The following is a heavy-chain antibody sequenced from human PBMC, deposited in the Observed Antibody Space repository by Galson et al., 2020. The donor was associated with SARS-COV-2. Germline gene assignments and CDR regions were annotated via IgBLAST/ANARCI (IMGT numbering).Heavy chain of an antibody. J-gene: IGHJ3*02. CDR2: IKSKTDGGTT. CDR3: TTNMGYCSGGSCYSLLGASLLI. CDR1: GFTFSNAW. D-gene: IGHD2-15*01. V-gene: IGHV3-15*01. Sequence: GGSLRLSCAASGFTFSNAWMSWVRQAPGKGLEWVGRIKSKTDGGTTDYAAPVKGRFTISRDDSKNTLYLQMNSLKTEDTAVYYCTTNMGYCSGGSCYSLLGASLLIWGQGTMVTVSS.